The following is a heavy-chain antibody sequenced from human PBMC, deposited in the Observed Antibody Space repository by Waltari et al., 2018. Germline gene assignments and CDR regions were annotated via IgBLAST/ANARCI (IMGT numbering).Heavy chain of an antibody. J-gene: IGHJ4*02. CDR2: IKPDGTST. Sequence: EVQLVESGGGLVHPGGSLRLSCEASGFTFSTFWMHWVRHLPGKGLVWVSHIKPDGTSTDYGDSVEGRFTISRDNAKNSLYLQMNSLRAEDTAVYYCARGVEATMEKDYWGQGTLVIVSS. CDR1: GFTFSTFW. CDR3: ARGVEATMEKDY. D-gene: IGHD5-12*01. V-gene: IGHV3-74*01.